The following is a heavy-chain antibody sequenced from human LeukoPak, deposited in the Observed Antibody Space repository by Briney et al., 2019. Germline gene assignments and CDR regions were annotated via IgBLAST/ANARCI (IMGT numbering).Heavy chain of an antibody. V-gene: IGHV1-3*01. CDR1: GYTFTSYA. J-gene: IGHJ6*02. CDR3: ARLLGSLGLAYYYGMDV. Sequence: ASVKVSCKASGYTFTSYAMHWVRQAPGQRLEWMGWINAGNGNTKYSQKFQGRVTITRDTSASTAYMELSSLRSEDTAVYYCARLLGSLGLAYYYGMDVWGQGTTVTVSS. D-gene: IGHD3-16*01. CDR2: INAGNGNT.